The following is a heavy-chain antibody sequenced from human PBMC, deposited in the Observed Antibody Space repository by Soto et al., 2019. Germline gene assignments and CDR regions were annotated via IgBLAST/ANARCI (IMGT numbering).Heavy chain of an antibody. J-gene: IGHJ5*01. Sequence: AGGSLRLSCAASGFTFSNAWMSWVRQAPGKGLEWVGRIKSKTDGGTTDYAAPVKGRFTISRDDSKNTLYLQMNSLKTEDTAVYYCAKDYRGNHWIDFWGLGTLVTVSS. V-gene: IGHV3-15*01. CDR1: GFTFSNAW. CDR3: AKDYRGNHWIDF. CDR2: IKSKTDGGTT. D-gene: IGHD2-21*01.